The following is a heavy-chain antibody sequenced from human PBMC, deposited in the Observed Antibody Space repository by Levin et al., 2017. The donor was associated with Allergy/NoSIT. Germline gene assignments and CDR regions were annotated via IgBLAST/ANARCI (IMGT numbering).Heavy chain of an antibody. CDR1: GDSISSSNYY. Sequence: SQTLSLPCSVSGDSISSSNYYWGWIRQPPGKGLEWIGSIYYSGSTYYNPSLKSRVTISVDTSKNQFSLKMSSVTAADTAVYYCARHIGYNWFDPWGQGTLVTVSS. J-gene: IGHJ5*02. CDR3: ARHIGYNWFDP. CDR2: IYYSGST. V-gene: IGHV4-39*01.